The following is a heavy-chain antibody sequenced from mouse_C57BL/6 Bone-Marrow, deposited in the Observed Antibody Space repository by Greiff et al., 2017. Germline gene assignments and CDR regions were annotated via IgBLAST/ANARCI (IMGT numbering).Heavy chain of an antibody. V-gene: IGHV14-4*01. CDR1: GFNIKDDY. Sequence: VQLQQSGAELVRPGASVKLSCTASGFNIKDDYMHWVKQRPEQGLEWIGWIDPENGDTEYASKFQGKASITADTSSNTAYLQLSSLTSEDTAVYYCTTDDYDKMAWCAYWGQETLVSVSA. CDR3: TTDDYDKMAWCAY. CDR2: IDPENGDT. D-gene: IGHD2-4*01. J-gene: IGHJ3*01.